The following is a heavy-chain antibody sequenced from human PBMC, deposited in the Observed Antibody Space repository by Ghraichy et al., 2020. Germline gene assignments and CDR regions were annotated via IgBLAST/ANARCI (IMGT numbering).Heavy chain of an antibody. V-gene: IGHV4-59*01. J-gene: IGHJ6*02. D-gene: IGHD1-1*01. CDR2: IYYSGNT. CDR1: GDSINSYY. Sequence: ESLNISCTVSGDSINSYYWNWIRQPPGKGLEWIAYIYYSGNTNYNPSLKSRVTISIDTSKNQFSLKLSSVTAADTAVYYYARDPGAYNDPLAYGMDVWGQGTTVTVSS. CDR3: ARDPGAYNDPLAYGMDV.